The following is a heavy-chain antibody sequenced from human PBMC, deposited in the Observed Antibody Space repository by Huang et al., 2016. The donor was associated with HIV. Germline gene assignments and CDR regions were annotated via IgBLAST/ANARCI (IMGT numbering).Heavy chain of an antibody. D-gene: IGHD2-15*01. CDR3: ARDRITQCKGSRCYSDWSDP. CDR2: IYYTGTT. Sequence: QVQLQESGPGPVKPSQTLSLTCTVSGDSISRGGYLWSWIRQSPGQGLEWIGSIYYTGTTSSNPSLRSRVTMSVDTSKNQFSLRLTSVTAEDTAVYYCARDRITQCKGSRCYSDWSDPWGQGTLVIVSS. CDR1: GDSISRGGYL. J-gene: IGHJ5*02. V-gene: IGHV4-30-4*08.